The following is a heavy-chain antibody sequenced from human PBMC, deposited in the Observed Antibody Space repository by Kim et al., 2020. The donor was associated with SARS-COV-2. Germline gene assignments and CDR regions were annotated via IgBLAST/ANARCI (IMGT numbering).Heavy chain of an antibody. J-gene: IGHJ4*02. CDR2: INHIGRS. Sequence: SETLSLTCAVYGESFSGYYWSWICQSPGKGLEWIGEINHIGRSSYNPSLKSRVTMSLDTSKNQFSLIVNSVTAADMAVYFCARGGSVYYDRSSYIDYWGQGTLVTVSS. V-gene: IGHV4-34*01. CDR1: GESFSGYY. CDR3: ARGGSVYYDRSSYIDY. D-gene: IGHD3-22*01.